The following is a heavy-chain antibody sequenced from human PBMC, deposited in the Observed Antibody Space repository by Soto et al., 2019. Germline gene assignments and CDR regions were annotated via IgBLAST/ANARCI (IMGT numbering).Heavy chain of an antibody. CDR1: GGSINRYTHY. CDR3: VRELVDSFDCSGYPEH. CDR2: IYYSLTT. Sequence: PSETLSRTGSVSGGSINRYTHYCSWIRQTPSRGLEWMGYIYYSLTTCYNPSLKSRVTISIDTSKNQFSLRLTPVVAADTTVYYCVRELVDSFDCSGYPEHWGPGALVTVSS. V-gene: IGHV4-30-4*01. D-gene: IGHD3-9*01. J-gene: IGHJ1*01.